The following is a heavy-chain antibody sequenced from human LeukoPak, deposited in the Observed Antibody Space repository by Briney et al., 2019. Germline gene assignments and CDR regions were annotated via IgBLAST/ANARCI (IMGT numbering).Heavy chain of an antibody. CDR2: IKQDGSEK. V-gene: IGHV3-7*05. D-gene: IGHD5-18*01. CDR3: ARWRYSYGYKDY. CDR1: GFIFSNYW. Sequence: PGGSLRLSCAASGFIFSNYWMSWVRQAPGKGLEWVANIKQDGSEKYYVDSVKGRVTVSRDNAKNSLYLQMNSLRAEDTAVYYCARWRYSYGYKDYWGQGTQVTVSS. J-gene: IGHJ4*02.